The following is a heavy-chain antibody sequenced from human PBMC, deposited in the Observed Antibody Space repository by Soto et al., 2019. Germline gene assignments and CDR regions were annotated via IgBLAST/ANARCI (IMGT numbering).Heavy chain of an antibody. CDR1: GFTFSSYS. V-gene: IGHV3-21*01. J-gene: IGHJ4*02. Sequence: EVQLVESGGGLVKPGGSLRLSCAASGFTFSSYSMNWVRQAPGKGLEWVSSISSSSSYIYYADSVKGRFTISRDNAKNSLYLQMNSLRAEDTAVYYCARGEDGSYKGLRDYWGQGTLVTVSS. CDR2: ISSSSSYI. CDR3: ARGEDGSYKGLRDY. D-gene: IGHD1-26*01.